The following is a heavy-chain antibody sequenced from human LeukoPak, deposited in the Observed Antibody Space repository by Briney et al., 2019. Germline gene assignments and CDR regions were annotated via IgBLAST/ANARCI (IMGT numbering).Heavy chain of an antibody. Sequence: ASVKVSCKASEYSFTDYYMHWVRQAPGQGLEWMGWINPKTGGAHYAQIFQGRVIMTRDTSITTAFMELSSLRSDDTAVYYCARVGYPKDYYYYMDVWGKGTTVTVSS. CDR3: ARVGYPKDYYYYMDV. CDR2: INPKTGGA. J-gene: IGHJ6*03. CDR1: EYSFTDYY. V-gene: IGHV1-2*02. D-gene: IGHD5-12*01.